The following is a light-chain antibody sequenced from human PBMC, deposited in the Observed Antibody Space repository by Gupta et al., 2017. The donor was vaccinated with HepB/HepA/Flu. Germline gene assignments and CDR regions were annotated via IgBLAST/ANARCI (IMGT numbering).Light chain of an antibody. CDR1: SSNIGAGYD. Sequence: QSVLPQPPSVSGAPGQRVTISCTGSSSNIGAGYDVHWYQHLPGTAPKLLMYRNSNRPSGVPDRFSGSKSGTSASLAITGLQAEDEADYYCQSYDRSLTGLYVFGSGTKVTVL. CDR2: RNS. J-gene: IGLJ1*01. V-gene: IGLV1-40*01. CDR3: QSYDRSLTGLYV.